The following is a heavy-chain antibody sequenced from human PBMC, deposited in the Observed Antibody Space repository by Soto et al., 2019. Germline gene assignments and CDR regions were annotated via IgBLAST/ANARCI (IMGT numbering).Heavy chain of an antibody. D-gene: IGHD3-3*01. Sequence: ASVKVSCKASGYTFTSYYMHWVRQAPGQGLEWMGIINPSGGSTSYAQKFQGRVTMTRDTSTSTVYMELSSLRSEDTAVYYCARVGHYDFWSGYYPAYFDYWGQGTLVTVSS. CDR2: INPSGGST. CDR3: ARVGHYDFWSGYYPAYFDY. J-gene: IGHJ4*02. CDR1: GYTFTSYY. V-gene: IGHV1-46*01.